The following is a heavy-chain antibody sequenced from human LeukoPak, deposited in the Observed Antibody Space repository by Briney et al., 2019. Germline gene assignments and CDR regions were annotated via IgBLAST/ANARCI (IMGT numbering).Heavy chain of an antibody. Sequence: PSETPSLTRTVSGGSISSYYWSWLRQPPGKGLEWIGYIYYSGSTNYNPSLKSRVTISVDTSKNQFSLKLSSVTAADTAVYYCARGKSTSWLYWGQGTLVTVSS. CDR1: GGSISSYY. J-gene: IGHJ4*02. CDR3: ARGKSTSWLY. V-gene: IGHV4-59*01. CDR2: IYYSGST. D-gene: IGHD2-2*01.